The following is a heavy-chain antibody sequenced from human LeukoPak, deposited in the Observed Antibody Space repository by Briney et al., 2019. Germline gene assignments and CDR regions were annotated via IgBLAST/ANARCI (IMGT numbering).Heavy chain of an antibody. CDR2: IYSGGST. J-gene: IGHJ4*02. CDR1: GFTVSSNY. V-gene: IGHV3-53*01. D-gene: IGHD3-10*01. Sequence: GGSLRLSCAASGFTVSSNYMSWVRQAPGKGLEWVSVIYSGGSTYYADSVKGRFTISRDNSKNTLYLQMNSLRAEDTAVYYCAKTGRGIWGITMVRGARFDYWGQGTLVTVSS. CDR3: AKTGRGIWGITMVRGARFDY.